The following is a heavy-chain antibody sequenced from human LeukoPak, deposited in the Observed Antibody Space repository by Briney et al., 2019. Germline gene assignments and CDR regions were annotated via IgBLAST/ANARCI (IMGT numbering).Heavy chain of an antibody. J-gene: IGHJ5*02. D-gene: IGHD6-19*01. CDR2: INHSGST. Sequence: SETLSLTCAVYGGSFSGYYWSWLRQPPGKGLEWIGEINHSGSTNYNPSLKSRVTISVDTSKNQFSLKLSSVTAADTAVYYCARGPSEGAVVNNWFDPWGQGTLVTVSS. CDR3: ARGPSEGAVVNNWFDP. CDR1: GGSFSGYY. V-gene: IGHV4-34*01.